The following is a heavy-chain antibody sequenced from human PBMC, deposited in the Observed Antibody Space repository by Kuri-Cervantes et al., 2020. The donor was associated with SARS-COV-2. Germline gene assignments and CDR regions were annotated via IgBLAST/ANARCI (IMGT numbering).Heavy chain of an antibody. D-gene: IGHD4-11*01. J-gene: IGHJ4*02. Sequence: SGPMLVKPTETLTLTCTVSGFSLSNARMGVSWIRQPPGKALEWLAHIFSNDEKSYSTSLKSRLTISKDTSKNQVVLTMTNMDPLDTATYYCARIQATTVIADYWGQGTLVTVSS. CDR2: IFSNDEK. CDR3: ARIQATTVIADY. CDR1: GFSLSNARMG. V-gene: IGHV2-26*01.